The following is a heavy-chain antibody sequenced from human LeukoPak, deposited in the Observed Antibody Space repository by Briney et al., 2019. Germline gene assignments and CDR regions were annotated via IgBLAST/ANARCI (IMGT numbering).Heavy chain of an antibody. V-gene: IGHV3-53*01. D-gene: IGHD2-2*01. CDR3: ASSPHIYCSSTSCSEDY. J-gene: IGHJ4*02. CDR1: GFTVSSNY. CDR2: IYSGGST. Sequence: GGSLRLSCAASGFTVSSNYMSWVRQAPGKGLEWVSVIYSGGSTYYADSVKGRFTISRDNSKNTLYLQMNSLRAEDTAVYYCASSPHIYCSSTSCSEDYWGQGTLVTVSS.